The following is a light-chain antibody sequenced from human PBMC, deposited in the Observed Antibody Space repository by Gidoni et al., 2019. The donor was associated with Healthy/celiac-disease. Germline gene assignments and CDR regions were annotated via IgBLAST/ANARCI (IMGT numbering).Light chain of an antibody. CDR1: QSVSSY. V-gene: IGKV3-11*01. CDR2: DAS. CDR3: QQRSNWPLGYT. J-gene: IGKJ2*01. Sequence: IVFTQSPATLSLSPGERATLSCRASQSVSSYLAWYHQKPGQAPRLLIYDASTMATGIPARFSGSGSGTDFTLTISSLEPEDFAVYYCQQRSNWPLGYTFGQXTKLEIK.